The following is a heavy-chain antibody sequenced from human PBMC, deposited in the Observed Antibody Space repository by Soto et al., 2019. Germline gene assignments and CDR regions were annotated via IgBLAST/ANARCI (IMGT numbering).Heavy chain of an antibody. CDR2: IIPIFGTA. CDR1: GGTFSSYA. D-gene: IGHD3-3*01. V-gene: IGHV1-69*13. J-gene: IGHJ6*02. Sequence: GASVKVSCKASGGTFSSYAISWVRQAPGQGLEWMGGIIPIFGTANYAHKFQGRVTITADESTSTAYMELSSLRSEDTAVYYCARNHESSFGVVTYYYGMDVWGQGTTVTVSS. CDR3: ARNHESSFGVVTYYYGMDV.